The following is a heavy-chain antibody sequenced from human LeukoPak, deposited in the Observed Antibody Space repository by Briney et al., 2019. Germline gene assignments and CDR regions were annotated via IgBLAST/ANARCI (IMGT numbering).Heavy chain of an antibody. CDR3: AKDNGATGFTYFDY. Sequence: PGGSLRLSCAASGFTFSSYAMSWVRQAPGKGLEWVSAISGRGGSTYYADSVKGRFTISRDKSNNTLYLQMNSLRAEDTAVYYCAKDNGATGFTYFDYWGQGTLVTVSS. J-gene: IGHJ4*02. V-gene: IGHV3-23*01. CDR1: GFTFSSYA. D-gene: IGHD1-26*01. CDR2: ISGRGGST.